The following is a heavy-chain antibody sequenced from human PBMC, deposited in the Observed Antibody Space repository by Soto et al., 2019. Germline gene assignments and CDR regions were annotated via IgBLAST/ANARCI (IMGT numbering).Heavy chain of an antibody. CDR1: GFTFGDYA. CDR3: ARGSSYSSGWLFDY. J-gene: IGHJ4*02. D-gene: IGHD6-19*01. Sequence: PGGSLRLSCTASGFTFGDYAMSWARQAPGKGLEWVSFIRSQAYGGTTEYAASVKGRFTISRDASKSIAYLQMNSLKTDDTAVYYCARGSSYSSGWLFDYWGQGDLVTVSS. CDR2: IRSQAYGGTT. V-gene: IGHV3-49*04.